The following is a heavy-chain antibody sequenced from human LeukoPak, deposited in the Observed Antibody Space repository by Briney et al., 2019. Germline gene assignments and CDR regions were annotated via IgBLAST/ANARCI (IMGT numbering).Heavy chain of an antibody. V-gene: IGHV4-4*07. D-gene: IGHD3-22*01. CDR2: IYTSGST. Sequence: PSETLSLTCTVSGGSISSYYWSWIRQPAGKGLEWIGRIYTSGSTNYNPSLKSRVTISVDTSKNQFSLKLSSVTAADTAVYYCAREYSHDSSGYRLADYWGQGTLVTVPS. CDR3: AREYSHDSSGYRLADY. CDR1: GGSISSYY. J-gene: IGHJ4*02.